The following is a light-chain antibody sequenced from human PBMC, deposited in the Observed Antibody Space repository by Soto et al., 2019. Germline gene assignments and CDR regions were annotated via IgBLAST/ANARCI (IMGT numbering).Light chain of an antibody. J-gene: IGKJ3*01. CDR2: AAS. CDR1: QSISSY. CDR3: QQSYSTPLLT. V-gene: IGKV1-39*01. Sequence: DIQMTQSPSSLSASVGDRVTITCRASQSISSYLNWYQQKPGKAPKLLIYAASSLQSGVPSRFSGSGSWTDFTLTISSLQPEDFTTYYCQQSYSTPLLTFCPGTKVDSK.